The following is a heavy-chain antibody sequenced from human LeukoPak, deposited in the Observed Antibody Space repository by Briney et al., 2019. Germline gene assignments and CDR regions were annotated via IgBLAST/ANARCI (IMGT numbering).Heavy chain of an antibody. CDR3: ARRETGYSSGYYYAH. CDR1: GGSFSGYY. J-gene: IGHJ4*02. V-gene: IGHV4-34*01. D-gene: IGHD3-22*01. Sequence: KPSETLSLTCAVYGGSFSGYYWSWIRQPPGKGLEWIGEINHSGSTNYNPSLKSRVTISVDTSKNQFSLKLSSVTAADTAVYYCARRETGYSSGYYYAHWGQGTLVTVSS. CDR2: INHSGST.